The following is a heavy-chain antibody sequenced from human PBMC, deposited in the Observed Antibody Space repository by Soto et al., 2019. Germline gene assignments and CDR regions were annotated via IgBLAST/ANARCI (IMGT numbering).Heavy chain of an antibody. CDR1: GFTFRSYG. Sequence: XGSLRLSFAASGFTFRSYGMHGVRQAPGKGLEWVAVISYDGTNKYYTDSVKGRFTISRDSSKNTLYLQMNSLRAEGTAVYYCAKDIIQSDPYGMDAWGQGTTVTVSS. CDR2: ISYDGTNK. J-gene: IGHJ6*02. V-gene: IGHV3-30*18. CDR3: AKDIIQSDPYGMDA.